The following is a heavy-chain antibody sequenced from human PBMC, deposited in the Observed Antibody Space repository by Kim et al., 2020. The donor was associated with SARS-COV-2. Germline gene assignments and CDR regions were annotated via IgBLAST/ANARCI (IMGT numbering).Heavy chain of an antibody. V-gene: IGHV3-23*01. CDR3: AKARTAAAREPFDY. Sequence: GGSLRLSCAVSGFTLRTYSMSWVRQPPGKGLEWVSVISGGGTVTDYADSVKGRFAISRDNSKNTLYLHLNSLGAEDAAVYYCAKARTAAAREPFDYWGQGTLVTVSS. D-gene: IGHD2-2*01. J-gene: IGHJ4*02. CDR2: ISGGGTVT. CDR1: GFTLRTYS.